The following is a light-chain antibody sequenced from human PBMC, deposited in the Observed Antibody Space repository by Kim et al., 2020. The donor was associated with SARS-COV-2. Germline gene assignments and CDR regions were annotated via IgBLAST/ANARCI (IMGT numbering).Light chain of an antibody. CDR3: QQYYSTPLT. CDR1: QSVLSSSNNKNY. Sequence: DIVMSQSPDSLAVSLGERATINCKSSQSVLSSSNNKNYLAWYQQKPGQPPKLLIYWASTRESGFPDRFSGSGSGTDFTLTISSLQAEDMAVYYCQQYYSTPLTFGGGTKVDIK. J-gene: IGKJ4*01. CDR2: WAS. V-gene: IGKV4-1*01.